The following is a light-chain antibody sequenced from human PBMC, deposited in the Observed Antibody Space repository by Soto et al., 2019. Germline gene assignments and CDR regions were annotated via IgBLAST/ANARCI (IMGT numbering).Light chain of an antibody. CDR1: QSFSSTY. CDR3: QQYGSSGT. V-gene: IGKV3-20*01. CDR2: GAS. J-gene: IGKJ1*01. Sequence: EIVMAQSPATLSLSPGERATLSCRASQSFSSTYLAWYQQKPGQAPRLLIYGASNRATGIPDRFSGSGSGTDFTLTISRLEPEDFAVYYCQQYGSSGTFGQGTKVDIK.